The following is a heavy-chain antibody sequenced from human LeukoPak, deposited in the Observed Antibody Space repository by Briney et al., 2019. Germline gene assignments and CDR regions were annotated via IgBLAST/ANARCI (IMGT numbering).Heavy chain of an antibody. D-gene: IGHD3-10*01. CDR3: ASTTMVRGVHYGMDV. V-gene: IGHV1-69*04. J-gene: IGHJ6*02. CDR1: VGTFSSYA. CDR2: IIPIFGIA. Sequence: ASVKVSCKASVGTFSSYAISWVRQAPGQGLEWMGRIIPIFGIANYAQKFQGRVTITADKSTSTAYMELSSLRSEDTAVYYCASTTMVRGVHYGMDVWGQGTTVTVS.